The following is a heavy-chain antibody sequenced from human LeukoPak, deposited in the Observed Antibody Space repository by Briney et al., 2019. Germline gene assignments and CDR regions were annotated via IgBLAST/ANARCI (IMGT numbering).Heavy chain of an antibody. CDR1: GGSISSSSYY. V-gene: IGHV4-39*07. J-gene: IGHJ4*02. CDR3: ARVGYSSGWPRDY. D-gene: IGHD6-19*01. Sequence: SETLSLTCTVSGGSISSSSYYWGWVRQPPGKGLEWVGSIYYSGSTYYNPSLKSRVTISVDTSKNQFSLKLSSVTAADTAVYYCARVGYSSGWPRDYWGQGTLVTVSS. CDR2: IYYSGST.